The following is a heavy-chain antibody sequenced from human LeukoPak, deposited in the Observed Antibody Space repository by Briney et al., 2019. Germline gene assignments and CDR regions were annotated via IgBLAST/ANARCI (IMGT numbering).Heavy chain of an antibody. CDR1: GFTFSSYA. D-gene: IGHD5-24*01. J-gene: IGHJ5*02. CDR2: ISYDGSNK. V-gene: IGHV3-30*04. Sequence: GGSLRLSCAASGFTFSSYAMSWVRQAPGKGLEWVAVISYDGSNKYYADSVKGRFTISRDNSKNTLYLQMNSLRAEDTAVYYCARDLESWGQGTLVTVSS. CDR3: ARDLES.